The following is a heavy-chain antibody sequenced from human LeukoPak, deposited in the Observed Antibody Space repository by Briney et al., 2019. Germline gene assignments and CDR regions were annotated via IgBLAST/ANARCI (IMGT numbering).Heavy chain of an antibody. Sequence: PGGSLRLSCAASGFTFSSYGMHWVRQAPGKGLEWVAFIRYDGSNKYYADSVKGRFTISRDNSKNTLYLQMNSLRAEDTAVYYCARDSRIVGATWGGYFDYWGQGTLVTVSS. D-gene: IGHD1-26*01. CDR2: IRYDGSNK. CDR3: ARDSRIVGATWGGYFDY. CDR1: GFTFSSYG. V-gene: IGHV3-30*02. J-gene: IGHJ4*02.